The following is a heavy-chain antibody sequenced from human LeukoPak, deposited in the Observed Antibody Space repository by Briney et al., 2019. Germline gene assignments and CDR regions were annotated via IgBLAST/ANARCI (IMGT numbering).Heavy chain of an antibody. CDR3: ARGVKYYGFWSGYCWFDP. J-gene: IGHJ5*02. Sequence: GASVKVSCKASGYTFTSYYMHWVRQAPGQGLEWMGWINPNSGGTNYAQKFQGRVTMARDTSISTAYMELSRLRSDDTAVYYCARGVKYYGFWSGYCWFDPWGQGTLVTVSS. CDR2: INPNSGGT. D-gene: IGHD3-3*01. CDR1: GYTFTSYY. V-gene: IGHV1-2*02.